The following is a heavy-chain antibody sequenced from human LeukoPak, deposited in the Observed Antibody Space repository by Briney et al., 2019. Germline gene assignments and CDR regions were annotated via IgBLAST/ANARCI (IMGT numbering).Heavy chain of an antibody. CDR3: ARDGSGSYYHATLLDY. V-gene: IGHV3-30*01. CDR1: GFTFSSYA. Sequence: GSLRLSCAASGFTFSSYAMHWVRQAPGKGLEWVAVISYDGSNKYYADSVKGRFTISRDNSKNTLYLQMNSLRAEDRAVYYCARDGSGSYYHATLLDYWGQGTLVTVSS. CDR2: ISYDGSNK. J-gene: IGHJ4*02. D-gene: IGHD3-10*01.